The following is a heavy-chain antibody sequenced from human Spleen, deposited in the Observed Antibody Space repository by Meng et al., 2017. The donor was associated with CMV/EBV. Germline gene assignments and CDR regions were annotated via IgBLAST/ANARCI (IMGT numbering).Heavy chain of an antibody. Sequence: GESLKISCAASGFTFSSYAMSWVRQAPGKGLEWVSAISGSGGSTYYADSVKGRFTISRDNSKNTLYLQMNSLRAEDTAVYYCVKTQYYYDSSGRGAFDIWGQGTMVTVSS. J-gene: IGHJ3*02. D-gene: IGHD3-22*01. CDR2: ISGSGGST. V-gene: IGHV3-23*01. CDR3: VKTQYYYDSSGRGAFDI. CDR1: GFTFSSYA.